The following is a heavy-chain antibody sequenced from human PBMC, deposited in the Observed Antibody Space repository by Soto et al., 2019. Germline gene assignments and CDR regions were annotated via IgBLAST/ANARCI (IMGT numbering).Heavy chain of an antibody. J-gene: IGHJ4*02. CDR1: GFTVDDYA. CDR3: AKDMKRGGMTTIHYFDS. V-gene: IGHV3-9*01. D-gene: IGHD4-17*01. CDR2: ISWNSETI. Sequence: GGSLRLSCAASGFTVDDYAMHWVRQAPGKGLEWVSGISWNSETIDYADSVKGRFTISRDNAKSSLFLQMNSLRPDDTALYYCAKDMKRGGMTTIHYFDSWGQGTLVTVSS.